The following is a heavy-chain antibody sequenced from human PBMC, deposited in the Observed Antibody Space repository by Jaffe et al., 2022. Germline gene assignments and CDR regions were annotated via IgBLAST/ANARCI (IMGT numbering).Heavy chain of an antibody. CDR1: GFTFSSYS. V-gene: IGHV3-21*01. CDR3: ARDLGEAWSGSYYYYYYYYMDV. D-gene: IGHD3-10*01. J-gene: IGHJ6*03. Sequence: EVQLVESGGGLVKPGGSLRLSCAASGFTFSSYSMNWVRQAPGKGLEWVSSISSSSSYIYYADSVKGRFTISRDNAKNSLYLQMNSLRAEDTAVYYCARDLGEAWSGSYYYYYYYYMDVWGKGTTVTVSS. CDR2: ISSSSSYI.